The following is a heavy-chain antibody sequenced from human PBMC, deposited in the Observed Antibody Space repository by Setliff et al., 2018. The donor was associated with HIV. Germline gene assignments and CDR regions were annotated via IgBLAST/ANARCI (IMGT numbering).Heavy chain of an antibody. CDR3: AKGAGFYGDYTFDH. Sequence: SETLSLTCTVSGGSISSHCWSWIRQSPGEALEWIGYIYASGSIIYNPSLKSRVTMSVDTSQNQVSLKVASVTAADTAVYYCAKGAGFYGDYTFDHWGQGRQVTVSS. D-gene: IGHD4-17*01. CDR2: IYASGSI. J-gene: IGHJ4*02. CDR1: GGSISSHC. V-gene: IGHV4-59*11.